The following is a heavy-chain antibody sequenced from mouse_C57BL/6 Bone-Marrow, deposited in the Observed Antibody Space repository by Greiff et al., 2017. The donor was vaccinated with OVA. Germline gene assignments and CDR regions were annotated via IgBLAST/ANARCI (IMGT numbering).Heavy chain of an antibody. CDR2: ISSGGGYT. CDR1: GFTFTSYG. D-gene: IGHD1-1*01. CDR3: ARHYCDSSDY. V-gene: IGHV5-6*02. J-gene: IGHJ2*01. Sequence: DVKLVESGGDLVKPGGSLKLSCAASGFTFTSYGMSWVRQTPDKRLEWVATISSGGGYTSYPDSVKGRVTISRDNAKNTPYLQMGSLKSEDTAMYYCARHYCDSSDYWGQGTTLTVSS.